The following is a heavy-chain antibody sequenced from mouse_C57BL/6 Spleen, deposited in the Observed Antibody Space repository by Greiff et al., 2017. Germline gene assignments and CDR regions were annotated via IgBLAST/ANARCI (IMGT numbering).Heavy chain of an antibody. D-gene: IGHD2-4*01. J-gene: IGHJ4*01. V-gene: IGHV5-4*01. CDR2: ISDGGSYT. CDR1: GFTFSSYA. CDR3: ARDQVDDYGNYYAMDY. Sequence: DVHLVESGGGLVKPGGSLKLSCAASGFTFSSYAMSWVRQTPEKRLEWVATISDGGSYTYYPDNVKGRFTISRDNAKNNLYLQMSHLKSEDTAMYYCARDQVDDYGNYYAMDYWGQGTSVTVSS.